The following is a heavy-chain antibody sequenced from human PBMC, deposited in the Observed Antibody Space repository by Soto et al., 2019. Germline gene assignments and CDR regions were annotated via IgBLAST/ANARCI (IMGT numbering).Heavy chain of an antibody. D-gene: IGHD3-3*01. Sequence: QVQLVQSGAEVKKPGSSVKDSCKASGGTFSSYAISWVRQAPGQGLEWMGGIIPIFGTANYAQKFQGRVTITADKSTSTAYMELSSLRSEDTAVYYCALKRGVYDFWSGSFDYWGQGTLVTVSS. V-gene: IGHV1-69*06. CDR2: IIPIFGTA. CDR1: GGTFSSYA. CDR3: ALKRGVYDFWSGSFDY. J-gene: IGHJ4*02.